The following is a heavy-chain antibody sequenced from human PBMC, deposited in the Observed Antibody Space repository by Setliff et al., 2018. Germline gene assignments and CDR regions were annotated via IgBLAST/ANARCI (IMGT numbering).Heavy chain of an antibody. V-gene: IGHV3-21*04. Sequence: PGGSLRLSCAASGFNFNTYTMSWVRQAPGKGLEWVSAISGAGNYINYIDSVKGRFTVSKDTAKNTLYLQMDSLGAGDTAVYYCAKVPTMDWGQGTLVTVSS. CDR2: ISGAGNYI. J-gene: IGHJ4*02. CDR1: GFNFNTYT. CDR3: AKVPTMD. D-gene: IGHD2-2*03.